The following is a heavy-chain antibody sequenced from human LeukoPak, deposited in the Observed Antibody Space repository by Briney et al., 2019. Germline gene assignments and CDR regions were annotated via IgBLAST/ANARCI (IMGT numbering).Heavy chain of an antibody. CDR3: ARVRVDVVWGVRYGMDV. CDR2: IYYSGST. D-gene: IGHD3-10*01. V-gene: IGHV4-31*03. Sequence: SETLSLTCTVSGGSISSGGYYWSWIRQHPGKGLEWIGYIYYSGSTYYNPSLKSRVTISVDTSKDQFSLKLSSVTAADTAVYYCARVRVDVVWGVRYGMDVWGKGTTVTVSS. J-gene: IGHJ6*04. CDR1: GGSISSGGYY.